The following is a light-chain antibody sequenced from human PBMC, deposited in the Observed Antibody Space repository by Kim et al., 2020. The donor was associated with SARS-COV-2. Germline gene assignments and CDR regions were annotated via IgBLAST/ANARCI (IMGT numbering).Light chain of an antibody. CDR1: KLGDKY. J-gene: IGLJ2*01. CDR3: QAWDSSTAV. V-gene: IGLV3-1*01. Sequence: SYELTQPPSVSVSPGQTASFTCSGDKLGDKYAFWYQQKPGQSPVLVIYQDCKRPSGIPERFSGSNAGNTATLTISGTQAMDEADYYCQAWDSSTAVFGGGTQLTVL. CDR2: QDC.